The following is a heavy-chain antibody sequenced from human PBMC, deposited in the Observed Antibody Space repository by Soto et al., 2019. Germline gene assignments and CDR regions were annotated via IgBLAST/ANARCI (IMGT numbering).Heavy chain of an antibody. V-gene: IGHV5-10-1*01. D-gene: IGHD3-16*02. CDR2: IDPSDSYT. CDR3: ARSKYRGNYYYYYGMDV. Sequence: PGESLKISCKGSGYSFTSYWISWVCQMPGKGLEWMGRIDPSDSYTNYSPSFQGHVTISADKSISTAYLQWSSLKASDTAMYYCARSKYRGNYYYYYGMDVWGQGTTVTVSS. CDR1: GYSFTSYW. J-gene: IGHJ6*02.